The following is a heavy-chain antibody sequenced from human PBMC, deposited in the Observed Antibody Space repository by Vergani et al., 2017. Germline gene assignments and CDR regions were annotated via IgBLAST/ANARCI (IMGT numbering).Heavy chain of an antibody. CDR3: ARYPGCSGGSCYSADY. D-gene: IGHD2-15*01. CDR2: INHSGST. CDR1: GGSFSGYY. J-gene: IGHJ4*02. Sequence: QVQLQQWGAGLLKPSETLSLTCAVYGGSFSGYYWSWIRQPPGKGLEWIGEINHSGSTNYNPSLKSRVTISVDTSKNQFSLKLSSVTAADTAVYYCARYPGCSGGSCYSADYWGQGILVTVSS. V-gene: IGHV4-34*01.